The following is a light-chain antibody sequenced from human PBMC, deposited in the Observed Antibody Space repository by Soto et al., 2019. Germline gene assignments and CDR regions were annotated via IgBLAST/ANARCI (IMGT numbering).Light chain of an antibody. CDR1: RGIGDW. Sequence: DIQLTQSPSTLSASVGDRVTITCRASRGIGDWLAWYQQKPGKAPKLRIYAASTLIIGVPSRFSGIGYGTEFTLSISSLQPDDFATYYCQLSNSHSPATVGQGTVVEIK. J-gene: IGKJ1*01. V-gene: IGKV1-5*01. CDR3: QLSNSHSPAT. CDR2: AAS.